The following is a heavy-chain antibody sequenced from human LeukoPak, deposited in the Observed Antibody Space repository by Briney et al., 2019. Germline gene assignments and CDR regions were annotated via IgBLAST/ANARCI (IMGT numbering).Heavy chain of an antibody. Sequence: SETLSLTCTVSGGSISTYYWSWIRQPPGKGLEWIGYIYYSGSTNYNPSLKSRVTISVDTSKNQFSLKLSSVTSADTAVYYCARDPGLLWFGESLRYYYYYMDVWGKGTTVTASS. J-gene: IGHJ6*03. CDR3: ARDPGLLWFGESLRYYYYYMDV. CDR2: IYYSGST. CDR1: GGSISTYY. V-gene: IGHV4-59*01. D-gene: IGHD3-10*01.